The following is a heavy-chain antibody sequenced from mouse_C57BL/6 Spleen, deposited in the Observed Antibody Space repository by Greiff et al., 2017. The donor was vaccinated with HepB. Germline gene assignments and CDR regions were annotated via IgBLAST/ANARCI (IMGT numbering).Heavy chain of an antibody. V-gene: IGHV1-53*01. CDR1: GYTFTSYW. J-gene: IGHJ4*01. D-gene: IGHD2-4*01. CDR3: ARGDYDDPYYAMDY. Sequence: QVHVKQPGTELVKPGASVKLSCKASGYTFTSYWMHWVKQRPGQGLEWIGNINPSNGGTNYNEKFKSKATLTVDKSSSTAYMQLSSLTSEDSAVYYCARGDYDDPYYAMDYWGQGTSVTVSS. CDR2: INPSNGGT.